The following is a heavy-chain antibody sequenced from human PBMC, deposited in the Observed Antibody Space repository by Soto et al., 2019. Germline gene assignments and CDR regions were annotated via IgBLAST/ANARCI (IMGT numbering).Heavy chain of an antibody. CDR3: ARDRSNTLLGVPFWLFDP. J-gene: IGHJ5*02. Sequence: QVQLVQSGAEVKKPGASVKVSCKASGFTFSIYWMHWVRQAPGQGLEWMGVINPGGDITIYAQNFQGRATMTRDRSTTTVYMDLRSLRFEYTAVYYCARDRSNTLLGVPFWLFDPGAREHWSPSPQ. D-gene: IGHD2-2*01. CDR1: GFTFSIYW. CDR2: INPGGDIT. V-gene: IGHV1-46*01.